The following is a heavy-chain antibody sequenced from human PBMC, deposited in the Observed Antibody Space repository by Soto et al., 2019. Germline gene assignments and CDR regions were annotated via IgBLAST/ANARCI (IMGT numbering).Heavy chain of an antibody. D-gene: IGHD2-2*01. CDR3: ARDACSSTSCYAEYNWFDP. Sequence: QVQLVQSGAEVKKPGSSVKVSCKASGGTFSSYTISWVRQAPGQGLEWMGRIIPILGIANYAQKFQGRVTITADKSTSTAYMELSSLRSEDTAVYYCARDACSSTSCYAEYNWFDPWGQGTQVTVSS. CDR1: GGTFSSYT. CDR2: IIPILGIA. J-gene: IGHJ5*02. V-gene: IGHV1-69*08.